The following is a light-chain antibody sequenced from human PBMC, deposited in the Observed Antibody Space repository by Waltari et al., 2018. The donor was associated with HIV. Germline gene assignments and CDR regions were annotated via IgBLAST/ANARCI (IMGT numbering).Light chain of an antibody. CDR1: KLGDKY. J-gene: IGLJ2*01. CDR3: QAWDSSTVV. Sequence: SYELTQPPSVSVSPGQTASITCSGYKLGDKYACWYQPKPGRAPVLVIYQDNKRPSGIPERFSGSNSGNTATLTISGTQAMDEADYFCQAWDSSTVVFGGGTKLTVL. V-gene: IGLV3-1*01. CDR2: QDN.